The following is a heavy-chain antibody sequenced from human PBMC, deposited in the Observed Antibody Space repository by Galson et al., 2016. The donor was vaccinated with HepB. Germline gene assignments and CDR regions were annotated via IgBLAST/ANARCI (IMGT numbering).Heavy chain of an antibody. J-gene: IGHJ4*02. Sequence: SLRLSCAASGFTFRSCAMSWVRQAPGKGLEWVSSISTSGDSTYYADSMKGRLTISRDNSKNTLHLQMSSLRAEDTAVYYCAKRPSGTWGPFEYWGQGTLVTVSS. CDR1: GFTFRSCA. CDR2: ISTSGDST. CDR3: AKRPSGTWGPFEY. V-gene: IGHV3-23*01. D-gene: IGHD7-27*01.